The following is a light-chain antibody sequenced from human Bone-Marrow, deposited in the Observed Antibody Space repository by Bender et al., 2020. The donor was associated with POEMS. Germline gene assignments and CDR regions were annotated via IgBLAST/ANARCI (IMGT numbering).Light chain of an antibody. CDR1: NSDVGGYNS. CDR3: SSYTSTTAYV. V-gene: IGLV2-14*03. CDR2: EVT. Sequence: QSALTQPASVSGSPGQSITISCTGTNSDVGGYNSVSWYQQHPGKAPKVMIYEVTKRPSGVPDRFSGSKSGNTASLTISGLQAEDEAEYYCSSYTSTTAYVFGTGTKVTVL. J-gene: IGLJ1*01.